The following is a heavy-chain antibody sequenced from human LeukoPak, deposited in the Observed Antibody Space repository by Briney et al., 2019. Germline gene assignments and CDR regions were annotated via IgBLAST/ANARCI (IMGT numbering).Heavy chain of an antibody. CDR2: INHSGST. V-gene: IGHV4-34*01. CDR1: GGSFSGYY. J-gene: IGHJ4*02. D-gene: IGHD5-24*01. CDR3: ARGWHFYYFDY. Sequence: SETLSLTCAVYGGSFSGYYWSWIRQPPGKGLEWIGEINHSGSTNYNPSLKSRVTISVDTSKNQFSLKLSSVTAADTAVYYCARGWHFYYFDYWGQGTLVTVSS.